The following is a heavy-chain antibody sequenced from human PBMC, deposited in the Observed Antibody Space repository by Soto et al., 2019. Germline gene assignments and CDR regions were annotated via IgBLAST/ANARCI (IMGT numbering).Heavy chain of an antibody. J-gene: IGHJ6*02. CDR1: GGTFSSYA. CDR3: ARVDGIRWELLGHNYYGMDV. V-gene: IGHV1-69*06. CDR2: IIPIFGTA. D-gene: IGHD1-26*01. Sequence: VASVKVSCKASGGTFSSYAISWVRQAPGQGLEWMGGIIPIFGTANYAQKFQGRVTITADKSTSTAYMELSSLRSEDTAVYYCARVDGIRWELLGHNYYGMDVWGQGTTVTVSS.